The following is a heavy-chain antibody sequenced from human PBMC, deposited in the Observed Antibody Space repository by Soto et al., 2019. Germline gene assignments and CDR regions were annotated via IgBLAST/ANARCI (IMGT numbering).Heavy chain of an antibody. D-gene: IGHD2-15*01. Sequence: EVQLVESGGGLVQPGGSLRLSCTASGFTFSTYAMNWVRQAPGKGLEWVSYISSGGINIYYADSVKGRFTISRDNAKNSLYLQMSSLRDEDTAVYYCARDRGGRPFDYWGQGTLVTVSS. CDR1: GFTFSTYA. CDR3: ARDRGGRPFDY. J-gene: IGHJ4*02. CDR2: ISSGGINI. V-gene: IGHV3-48*02.